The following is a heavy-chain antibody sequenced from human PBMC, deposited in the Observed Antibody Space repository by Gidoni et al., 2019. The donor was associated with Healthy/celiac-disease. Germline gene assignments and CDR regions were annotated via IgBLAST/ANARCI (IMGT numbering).Heavy chain of an antibody. D-gene: IGHD4-4*01. CDR1: GFTFSNAW. J-gene: IGHJ4*02. CDR2: IKSKTDGGTT. CDR3: TTVWPRTTVTNYFDY. Sequence: EVQLVESGGGLVKPGGSLRLSCAASGFTFSNAWMSWVRQAPGKGLEWVGRIKSKTDGGTTDYAAPVKGRFTISRDDSKNTLYLQMNSLKTEDTAVYYCTTVWPRTTVTNYFDYWGQGTLVTVSS. V-gene: IGHV3-15*01.